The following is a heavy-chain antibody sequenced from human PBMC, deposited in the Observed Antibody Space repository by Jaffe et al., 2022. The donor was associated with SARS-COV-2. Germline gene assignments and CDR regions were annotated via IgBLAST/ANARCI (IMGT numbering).Heavy chain of an antibody. CDR3: AREGEYYDILTGYYLRYYYYYMDV. J-gene: IGHJ6*03. CDR2: ISAYNGNT. CDR1: GYTFTSYG. D-gene: IGHD3-9*01. V-gene: IGHV1-18*01. Sequence: QVQLVQSGAEVKKPGASVKVSCKASGYTFTSYGISWVRQAPGQGLEWMGWISAYNGNTNYAQKLQGRVTMTTDTSTSTAYMELRSLRSDDTAVYYCAREGEYYDILTGYYLRYYYYYMDVWGKGTTVTVSS.